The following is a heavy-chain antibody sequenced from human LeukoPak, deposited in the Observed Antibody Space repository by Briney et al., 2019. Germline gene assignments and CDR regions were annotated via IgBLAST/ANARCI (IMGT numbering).Heavy chain of an antibody. D-gene: IGHD1-26*01. CDR2: INPNSGGT. J-gene: IGHJ4*02. CDR3: ASFRDSGSYEYYLDY. V-gene: IGHV1-2*02. Sequence: ASVKVSCKASGYTFTGYYMHWVRQAPGQGLEWMGWINPNSGGTNYAQKFQGRVTMTRDTSISTAYMELSRLRSDDTAVYYCASFRDSGSYEYYLDYWGQGTLVTVSS. CDR1: GYTFTGYY.